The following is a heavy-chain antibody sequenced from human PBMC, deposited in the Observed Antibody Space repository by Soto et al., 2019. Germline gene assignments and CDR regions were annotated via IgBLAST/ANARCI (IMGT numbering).Heavy chain of an antibody. Sequence: EVQLLESGGGLVQPGGSLRLSCAASGFTFSSYAMSWVRQAPGKGLEWGSAISGSAATTFYADSVKGRFTVSRDNSKNTLYLQMNSLRAEDTAVYYCATGPRYCSGYSCDYYMDVWGKGTTVTVSS. CDR1: GFTFSSYA. CDR2: ISGSAATT. D-gene: IGHD2-15*01. CDR3: ATGPRYCSGYSCDYYMDV. J-gene: IGHJ6*03. V-gene: IGHV3-23*01.